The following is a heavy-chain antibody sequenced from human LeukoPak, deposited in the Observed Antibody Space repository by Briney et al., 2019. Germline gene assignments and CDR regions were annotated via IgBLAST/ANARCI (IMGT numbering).Heavy chain of an antibody. J-gene: IGHJ4*02. D-gene: IGHD1-26*01. V-gene: IGHV3-30*18. CDR1: GFTFSSYG. CDR2: ISYDGSNK. CDR3: AKDPPVGSYPDY. Sequence: GGSLRLSCAASGFTFSSYGMHWVRQAPGKGLGWVAVISYDGSNKYYADSVKGRFTISRDNSKNTLYLQMNSLRAEDTAAYYCAKDPPVGSYPDYWGQGTLVTVSS.